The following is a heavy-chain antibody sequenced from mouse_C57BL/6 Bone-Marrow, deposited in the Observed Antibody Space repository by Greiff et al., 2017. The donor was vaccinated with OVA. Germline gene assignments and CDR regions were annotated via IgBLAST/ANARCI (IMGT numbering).Heavy chain of an antibody. CDR1: GFTFSSYA. CDR2: ISRGGDYI. V-gene: IGHV5S21*01. Sequence: EVKLVESGEGLVKPGGSLKLSCAASGFTFSSYAMSWVRQTPEKRLEWVAYISRGGDYIYYADTVKGRFTISRDNARNTLYLQMSSLKSEDTAMYYCARERGDWDWYFDVWGKGTTVTVSS. J-gene: IGHJ1*03. CDR3: ARERGDWDWYFDV. D-gene: IGHD4-1*01.